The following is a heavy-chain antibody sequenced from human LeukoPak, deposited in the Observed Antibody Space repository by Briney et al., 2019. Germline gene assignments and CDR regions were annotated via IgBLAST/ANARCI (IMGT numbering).Heavy chain of an antibody. CDR2: FDPEYDEDGET. CDR3: AMTDRYAGRLFDY. Sequence: ASVKVPCKVSGYILTEVAINWVRQAPGKGLEWIGGFDPEYDEDGETLFAQKFQGRVTMTEDASTDTAYMVLSSLRSEDTAVYYCAMTDRYAGRLFDYWGQGTLVTVSS. J-gene: IGHJ4*02. CDR1: GYILTEVA. D-gene: IGHD5-12*01. V-gene: IGHV1-24*01.